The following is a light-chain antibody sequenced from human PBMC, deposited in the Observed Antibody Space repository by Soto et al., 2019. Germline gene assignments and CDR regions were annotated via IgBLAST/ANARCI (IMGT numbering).Light chain of an antibody. CDR1: SSNIGSNT. V-gene: IGLV1-44*01. J-gene: IGLJ7*01. CDR2: SNN. Sequence: QSVLTQPPSASGTPGQRVTISCSGSSSNIGSNTVNWYQQLPGTAPKLLIYSNNQRSSGVPDRFSGSKSGTSASLAISGLQSEDEADYYCAAWDDSLNAAVFGGGTQLTVL. CDR3: AAWDDSLNAAV.